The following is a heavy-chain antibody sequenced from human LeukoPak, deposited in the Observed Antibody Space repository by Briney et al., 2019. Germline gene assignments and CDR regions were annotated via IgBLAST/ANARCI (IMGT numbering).Heavy chain of an antibody. J-gene: IGHJ5*02. CDR1: GFTFSDYY. V-gene: IGHV3-11*01. Sequence: GGSLRLSCAASGFTFSDYYMSWIRQAPGKGLEWVSYISSSGSTIYYADSVKGRFTISRDNAKNSLYLQMNSLRAEDTAVYYRARTDYSNFYNWFDPWGQGTLVTVSS. CDR3: ARTDYSNFYNWFDP. CDR2: ISSSGSTI. D-gene: IGHD4-11*01.